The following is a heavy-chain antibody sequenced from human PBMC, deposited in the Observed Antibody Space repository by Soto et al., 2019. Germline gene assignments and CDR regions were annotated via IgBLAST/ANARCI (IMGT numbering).Heavy chain of an antibody. J-gene: IGHJ3*02. CDR1: GYTFTSYG. D-gene: IGHD1-1*01. Sequence: ASVKDSCKASGYTFTSYGVSWVRQAPGQGLEWMGWISGYNGNTKSAQKLQGRVTMTTDTSTSTAYMELRSLRSDDTAVYYCARAGTLDGFDIWGQGTMVTVSS. CDR3: ARAGTLDGFDI. CDR2: ISGYNGNT. V-gene: IGHV1-18*01.